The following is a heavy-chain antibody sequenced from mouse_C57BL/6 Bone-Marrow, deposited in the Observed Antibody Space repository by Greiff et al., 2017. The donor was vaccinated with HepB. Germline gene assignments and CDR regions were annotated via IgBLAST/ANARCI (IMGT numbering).Heavy chain of an antibody. CDR3: ARITTVVEGPY. Sequence: QVQLQQSGPELVKPGASVKISCKASGYAFSSSWMNWVKQRPGEGLEWIGRIYPGDGDTNYNGKFKGKATLTADKSSSTAYMQLSSLTSEDSAVYFCARITTVVEGPYWGQGTTLTVSS. CDR1: GYAFSSSW. CDR2: IYPGDGDT. J-gene: IGHJ2*01. D-gene: IGHD1-1*01. V-gene: IGHV1-82*01.